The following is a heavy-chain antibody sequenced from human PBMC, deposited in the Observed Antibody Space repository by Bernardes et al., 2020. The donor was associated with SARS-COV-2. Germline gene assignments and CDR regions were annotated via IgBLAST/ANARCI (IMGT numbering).Heavy chain of an antibody. CDR2: ISSSSRNI. V-gene: IGHV3-21*01. CDR1: GFTFSGYS. D-gene: IGHD1-1*01. Sequence: GGSLRLSRVASGFTFSGYSMNWVRQAPGKGLEWVSSISSSSRNIYYLDSVKRRFTISRDNAKNSLYLQMNSLRAEDTAVYYCAREKSQRDSYNQGFDFWGRGTMVTVSS. CDR3: AREKSQRDSYNQGFDF. J-gene: IGHJ4*02.